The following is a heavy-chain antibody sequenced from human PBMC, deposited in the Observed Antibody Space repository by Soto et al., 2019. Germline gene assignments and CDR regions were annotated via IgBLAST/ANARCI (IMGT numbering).Heavy chain of an antibody. CDR3: ARDRLRYCSGGSCYGLDY. D-gene: IGHD2-15*01. Sequence: SVKVSCKASGYTFTSYAMHWVRQAPGQRLEWMGGINPIFGTAKYAQKFQGRVTITADESTSTAYMELSSLRSEDTAVYYCARDRLRYCSGGSCYGLDYWGQGTLVTVSS. CDR1: GYTFTSYA. CDR2: INPIFGTA. V-gene: IGHV1-69*13. J-gene: IGHJ4*02.